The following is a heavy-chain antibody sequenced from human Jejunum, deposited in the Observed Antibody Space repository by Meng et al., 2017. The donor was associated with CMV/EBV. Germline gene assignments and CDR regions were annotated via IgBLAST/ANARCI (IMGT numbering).Heavy chain of an antibody. J-gene: IGHJ5*02. Sequence: FSGDSISAYFWTWIRQIPGKGLEYIGYVHNTRGTNYNPSFTSRVTISADTSKNQVSLRLTSVTAADTGIFYCARGRWTGGWFDPWGQGILVTVSS. CDR3: ARGRWTGGWFDP. CDR1: GDSISAYF. D-gene: IGHD3/OR15-3a*01. V-gene: IGHV4-59*12. CDR2: VHNTRGT.